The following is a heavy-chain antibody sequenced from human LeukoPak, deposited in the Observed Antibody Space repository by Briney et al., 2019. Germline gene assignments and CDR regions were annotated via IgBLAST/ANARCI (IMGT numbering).Heavy chain of an antibody. CDR3: ARLSRVAGRLNRIDP. D-gene: IGHD6-19*01. Sequence: SETLSLTCTVSGGSISSSSYYWGWIRQPPGKGLEWIGTISYSGSTYYNPSLKSRVIISVDTSKNQFSLKVSSVTAADTAVYYCARLSRVAGRLNRIDPWGQGILVTVSS. J-gene: IGHJ5*02. CDR1: GGSISSSSYY. V-gene: IGHV4-39*01. CDR2: ISYSGST.